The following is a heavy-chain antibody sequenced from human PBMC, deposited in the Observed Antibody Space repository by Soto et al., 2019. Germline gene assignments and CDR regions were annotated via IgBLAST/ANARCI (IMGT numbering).Heavy chain of an antibody. D-gene: IGHD1-26*01. J-gene: IGHJ4*02. CDR3: GKGRSGDVGVFY. Sequence: QVQLVQSGAEVKKSGASVKVSCKASGYSFTGYYIHWVRQAPGQGFEWMGEIGPNSGGTKYAQKFQGRVTMTRDTSITTVYMDLSNLSPDDTAVYYCGKGRSGDVGVFYWGQGPLVTVYS. CDR2: IGPNSGGT. CDR1: GYSFTGYY. V-gene: IGHV1-2*02.